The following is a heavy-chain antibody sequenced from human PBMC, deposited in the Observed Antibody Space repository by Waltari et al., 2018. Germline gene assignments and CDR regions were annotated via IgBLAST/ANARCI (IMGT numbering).Heavy chain of an antibody. V-gene: IGHV3-33*06. CDR2: TWFDGSKT. D-gene: IGHD3-10*01. J-gene: IGHJ5*02. CDR3: AKDAFGNTYLDH. CDR1: GFSLSNFG. Sequence: QVQLVESGGGVVQPGMSLSLSCAASGFSLSNFGMHWVRQAPGKGLEWVALTWFDGSKTYYADSVRGRFTISRDNSKNTLYLDINTLRVDDTAIYYCAKDAFGNTYLDHWGQGTLVTVSS.